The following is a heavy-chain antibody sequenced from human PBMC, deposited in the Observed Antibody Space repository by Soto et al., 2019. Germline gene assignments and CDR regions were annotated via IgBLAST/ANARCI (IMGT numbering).Heavy chain of an antibody. J-gene: IGHJ6*02. Sequence: GGSLRLSCAASGFTFSSYAMSWVRQAPGKGLEWVSAISGSGGSTYYADSVKGRFTISRDNSKNTLYLQMNSLRAEDTAVYYCARDQAYYDFWSGRKGMDVWGQGTPVTVSS. CDR1: GFTFSSYA. D-gene: IGHD3-3*01. CDR2: ISGSGGST. V-gene: IGHV3-23*01. CDR3: ARDQAYYDFWSGRKGMDV.